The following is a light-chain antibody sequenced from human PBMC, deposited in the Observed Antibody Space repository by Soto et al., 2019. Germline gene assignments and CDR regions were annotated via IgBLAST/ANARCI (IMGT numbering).Light chain of an antibody. Sequence: QAVVTQPASVSGSPGQSITISCTGTSSDVGGYNYVSWYQQHPDKAPKLMIYDVTDRPSWVSNRFSGSKSGNTASLTISGLQAEDEADYYCSSYTSSNTLVFGGGTQLTVL. J-gene: IGLJ2*01. CDR1: SSDVGGYNY. CDR3: SSYTSSNTLV. V-gene: IGLV2-14*01. CDR2: DVT.